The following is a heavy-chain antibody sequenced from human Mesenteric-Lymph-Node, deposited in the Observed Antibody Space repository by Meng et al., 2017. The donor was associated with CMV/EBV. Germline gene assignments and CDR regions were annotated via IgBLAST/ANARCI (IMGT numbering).Heavy chain of an antibody. CDR3: ARAREPTDAFHV. D-gene: IGHD1-14*01. V-gene: IGHV3-7*04. CDR1: GFTFSSYW. Sequence: GESLKISCAASGFTFSSYWMSWVRQAPGKGLEWVANIKQDGSEKYYVDSVKGRFTISRDNAKNSLYLQMTSLRAEDTAVYYCARAREPTDAFHVWGQGTMVTVSS. J-gene: IGHJ3*01. CDR2: IKQDGSEK.